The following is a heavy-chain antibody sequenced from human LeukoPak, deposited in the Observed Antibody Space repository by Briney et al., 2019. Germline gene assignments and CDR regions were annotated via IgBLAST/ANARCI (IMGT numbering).Heavy chain of an antibody. J-gene: IGHJ4*02. CDR2: IYSSGST. D-gene: IGHD3-10*01. V-gene: IGHV3-53*01. Sequence: PGGSLRLSCAASGFTVSSNYMSWVRQAPGKGLEWVSVIYSSGSTYYADSVKGRFTISRDNSKNTLYLQMNSLRAEDTAVYYCARGFRFGELYFDYWGQGTLVTVSS. CDR1: GFTVSSNY. CDR3: ARGFRFGELYFDY.